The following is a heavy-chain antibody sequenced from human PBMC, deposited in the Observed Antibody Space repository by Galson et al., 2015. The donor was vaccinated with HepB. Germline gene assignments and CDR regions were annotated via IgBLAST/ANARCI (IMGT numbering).Heavy chain of an antibody. V-gene: IGHV4-31*03. D-gene: IGHD2-15*01. CDR3: AREYCSGGSCYLDV. Sequence: TLSLTCTVSGGSISSGGYYWSWIRQHPGKGLEWIGYIYYSGSTYYNPSLKSRVTISVDTSKNQFSLKLSSVTAADTAVYYCAREYCSGGSCYLDVWGKGTTVTVSS. CDR2: IYYSGST. CDR1: GGSISSGGYY. J-gene: IGHJ6*03.